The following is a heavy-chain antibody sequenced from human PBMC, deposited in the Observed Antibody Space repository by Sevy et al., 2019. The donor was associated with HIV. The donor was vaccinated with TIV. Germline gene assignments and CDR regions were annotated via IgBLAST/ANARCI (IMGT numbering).Heavy chain of an antibody. CDR3: TIGGARDSSSWYDYFDY. CDR2: IRRKGNSYAT. Sequence: GGSLRLSCAASGFTFSGSAMQWVRQASGKGLEWVGRIRRKGNSYATAYAASVKGRFTISRDDSKNTVYLQMNSLKTEDTAVYYCTIGGARDSSSWYDYFDYWGQGTLVTVSS. CDR1: GFTFSGSA. J-gene: IGHJ4*02. D-gene: IGHD6-13*01. V-gene: IGHV3-73*01.